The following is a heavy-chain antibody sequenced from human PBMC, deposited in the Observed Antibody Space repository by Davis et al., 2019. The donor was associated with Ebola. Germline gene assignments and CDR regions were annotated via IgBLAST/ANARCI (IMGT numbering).Heavy chain of an antibody. CDR1: GFVFSSYV. CDR3: AKDISNVWFDV. Sequence: GESLKISCAASGFVFSSYVMSWVRRAPGKGLEWVSTLGTSADTYYADSVKGRFTISRDNSKNTLHLQMNSLRVEDTAIYYCAKDISNVWFDVWGQGTMVTVSS. V-gene: IGHV3-23*01. D-gene: IGHD3-3*02. J-gene: IGHJ3*01. CDR2: LGTSADT.